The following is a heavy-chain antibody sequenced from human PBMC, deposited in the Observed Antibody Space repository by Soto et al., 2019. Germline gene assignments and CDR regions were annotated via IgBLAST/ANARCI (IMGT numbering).Heavy chain of an antibody. J-gene: IGHJ5*02. CDR2: ISWNSGSI. D-gene: IGHD3-9*01. Sequence: QAGGSLRLSCAASGFTFDDYAMHWVRQAPGKGLEWVSGISWNSGSIGYADSVKGRFTISRDNAKNSLYLQMNSLRAEDTALYYCAKDQGPTIYDILTGRHPYYNWFDPWGQGTLVTVSS. V-gene: IGHV3-9*01. CDR1: GFTFDDYA. CDR3: AKDQGPTIYDILTGRHPYYNWFDP.